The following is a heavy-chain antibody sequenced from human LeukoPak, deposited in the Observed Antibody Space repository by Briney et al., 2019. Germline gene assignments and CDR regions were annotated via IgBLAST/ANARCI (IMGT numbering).Heavy chain of an antibody. J-gene: IGHJ3*02. CDR1: GFTFNTYA. CDR3: ARLRNDAFDI. Sequence: PGGSLRLSCAASGFTFNTYAMTWVRQAPGKGLEWVSGISGSGGITYYADSVKGRFTISRDNSKSTLYLQMNSLRAEDTAVYYCARLRNDAFDIWGQGTVVTVSS. D-gene: IGHD1-14*01. V-gene: IGHV3-23*01. CDR2: ISGSGGIT.